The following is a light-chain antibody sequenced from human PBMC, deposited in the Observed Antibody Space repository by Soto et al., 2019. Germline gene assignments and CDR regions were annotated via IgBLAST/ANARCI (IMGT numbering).Light chain of an antibody. CDR2: GVS. CDR3: SSXXXXXXXX. V-gene: IGLV2-14*01. Sequence: QSALTQPASVSGSPGQSITISCTGTSSDVGGYNYVSWYQQHPGKAPKLMIYGVSYRPSGVSNRFSGSKSGNTASLTISGLQAEDEADYYCSSXXXXXXXXXGGGTKLT. CDR1: SSDVGGYNY. J-gene: IGLJ2*01.